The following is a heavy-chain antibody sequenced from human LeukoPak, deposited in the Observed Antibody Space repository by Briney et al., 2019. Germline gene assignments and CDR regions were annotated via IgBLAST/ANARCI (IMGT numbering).Heavy chain of an antibody. CDR2: INHSGST. CDR3: ASGAYYYDSSGYYLFDY. CDR1: GGSFSGYY. V-gene: IGHV4-34*01. J-gene: IGHJ4*02. Sequence: SETLSLTCAAYGGSFSGYYWSWIRQPPGKGLEWIGEINHSGSTNYNPSLKSRVTISVDTSKNQFSLKLSSVTAADTAVYYCASGAYYYDSSGYYLFDYWGQGTLVTVSS. D-gene: IGHD3-22*01.